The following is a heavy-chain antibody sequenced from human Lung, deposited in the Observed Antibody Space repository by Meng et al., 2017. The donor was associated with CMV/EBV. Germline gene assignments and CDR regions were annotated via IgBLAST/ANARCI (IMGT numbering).Heavy chain of an antibody. V-gene: IGHV3-7*01. CDR2: IKQDGSEK. CDR3: ARGTAPNDY. J-gene: IGHJ4*02. CDR1: GFTFSSYW. D-gene: IGHD2-8*02. Sequence: GEXXKISCAASGFTFSSYWMTWVRQAPGKGLEWVANIKQDGSEKYYVESVKGRFTISRDNAKNSLYLQMNSLGVEDTAMYYCARGTAPNDYWGQGTLVTVSS.